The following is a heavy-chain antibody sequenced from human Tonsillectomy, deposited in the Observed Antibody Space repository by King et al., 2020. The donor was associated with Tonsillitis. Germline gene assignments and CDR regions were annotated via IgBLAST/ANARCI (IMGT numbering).Heavy chain of an antibody. CDR2: ISYDGANK. V-gene: IGHV3-30*18. D-gene: IGHD5/OR15-5a*01. Sequence: VQLVESGGGVVQPGRSLRLSCAASGVKFSTYGMHWVRQVPGKGLEWVAVISYDGANKYYADSVKGRFTISRDTSKNTLYLQMSSLRAEDTAVYYCAKVRAAYGLRGYFDYWGQGTLVTVSS. CDR3: AKVRAAYGLRGYFDY. J-gene: IGHJ4*02. CDR1: GVKFSTYG.